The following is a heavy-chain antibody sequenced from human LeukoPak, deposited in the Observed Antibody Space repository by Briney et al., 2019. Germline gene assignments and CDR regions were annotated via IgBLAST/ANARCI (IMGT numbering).Heavy chain of an antibody. V-gene: IGHV3-7*01. CDR1: GFTFSHYW. Sequence: GGSLRLSCAASGFTFSHYWMTWVRQAPGKGLEWVANIKQDGSEKYYVDSVKGRFAISRDNAKNSLYLQMNSLRAEDTAVYFCASYRYSGSCYIYWGQGTLVTVSS. CDR3: ASYRYSGSCYIY. J-gene: IGHJ4*02. D-gene: IGHD6-13*01. CDR2: IKQDGSEK.